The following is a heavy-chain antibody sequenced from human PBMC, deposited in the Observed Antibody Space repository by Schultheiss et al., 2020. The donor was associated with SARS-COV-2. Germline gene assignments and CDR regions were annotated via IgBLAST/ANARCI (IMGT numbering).Heavy chain of an antibody. CDR1: GYTFTGYY. CDR2: ISAYNGNT. CDR3: ARGAYYYDSSGYFSIDY. J-gene: IGHJ4*02. V-gene: IGHV1-18*04. Sequence: ASVKVSCKASGYTFTGYYMHWVRQAPGQGLEWMGWISAYNGNTNYAQKLQGRVTMTRDTSTSTVYMELSSLRSEDTAVYYCARGAYYYDSSGYFSIDYWGQGTLVTVSS. D-gene: IGHD3-22*01.